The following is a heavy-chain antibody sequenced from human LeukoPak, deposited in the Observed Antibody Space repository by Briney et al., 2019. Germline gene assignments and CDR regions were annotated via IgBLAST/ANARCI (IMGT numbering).Heavy chain of an antibody. CDR1: GFTFSSYA. D-gene: IGHD3-22*01. CDR3: AKSSGLLLDYYYYHMDV. Sequence: GGPLRLSCAASGFTFSSYAMSWVRQAPGKGLEWVSAISRSGGTTYYADSVKGRFTISRDNSKNTLYLQLNSLRAEDTALYYCAKSSGLLLDYYYYHMDVWGKGTTVTVSS. J-gene: IGHJ6*03. CDR2: ISRSGGTT. V-gene: IGHV3-23*01.